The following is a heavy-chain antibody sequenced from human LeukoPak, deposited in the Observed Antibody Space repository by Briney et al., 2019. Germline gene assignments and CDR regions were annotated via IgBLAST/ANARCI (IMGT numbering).Heavy chain of an antibody. CDR2: ISSSSSYI. J-gene: IGHJ3*02. Sequence: GGSLRLSCAASGFTFSSYSMNWVRQAPGKGLERVSSISSSSSYIYYADSVKGRFTISRDNAKNSLYLQMNSLRAEDTAVYYCARGEAMVRGVASFDIWGQGTMVTVSS. CDR3: ARGEAMVRGVASFDI. CDR1: GFTFSSYS. D-gene: IGHD3-10*01. V-gene: IGHV3-21*01.